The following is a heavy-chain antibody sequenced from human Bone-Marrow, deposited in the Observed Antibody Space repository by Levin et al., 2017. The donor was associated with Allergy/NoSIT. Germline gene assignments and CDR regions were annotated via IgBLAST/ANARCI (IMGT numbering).Heavy chain of an antibody. CDR2: VTPGGNT. D-gene: IGHD3-3*01. CDR1: GGSFSGFY. J-gene: IGHJ6*03. V-gene: IGHV4-34*01. CDR3: ARGTQDKVVLPGPLGLGFLEYNYYSMDV. Sequence: PSETLSLTCAMSGGSFSGFYWSWIRQPPGKGLEWIGEVTPGGNTNYDPSLKSRVIISVDASKKQFILKLTSVTAADTAVFYCARGTQDKVVLPGPLGLGFLEYNYYSMDVWGRGTTVTVSS.